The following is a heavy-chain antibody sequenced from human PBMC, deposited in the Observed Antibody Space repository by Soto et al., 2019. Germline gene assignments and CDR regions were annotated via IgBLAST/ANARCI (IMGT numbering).Heavy chain of an antibody. J-gene: IGHJ4*02. CDR2: IYPGDSDT. D-gene: IGHD6-13*01. V-gene: IGHV5-51*01. CDR1: GYSFTSYW. CDR3: ARRPIAAAGSPFFDY. Sequence: GESLKISCKGSGYSFTSYWIGWVRQMPGKGLEWMGIIYPGDSDTRYSPSFQGQVTISADKSISTAYLQWSSLKASDTAMYYCARRPIAAAGSPFFDYWGQGTLVTVSS.